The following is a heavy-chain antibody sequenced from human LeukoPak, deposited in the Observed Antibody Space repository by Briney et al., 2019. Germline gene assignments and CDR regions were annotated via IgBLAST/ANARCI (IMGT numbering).Heavy chain of an antibody. J-gene: IGHJ6*02. Sequence: ASVKVSCKVSGYTLTELSMHWVRQAPGKGLEWMGGFDPEDGETIYAQKFQGRVTMTEDTSTDTAYMELSSLRSEDTAVYYCATERMVRAHIRYYYYGMDVWGQGTTVTVSS. D-gene: IGHD3-10*01. V-gene: IGHV1-24*01. CDR1: GYTLTELS. CDR2: FDPEDGET. CDR3: ATERMVRAHIRYYYYGMDV.